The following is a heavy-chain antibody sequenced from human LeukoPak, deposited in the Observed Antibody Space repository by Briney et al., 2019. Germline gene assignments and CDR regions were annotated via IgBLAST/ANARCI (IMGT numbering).Heavy chain of an antibody. CDR1: GGSISSSSYY. J-gene: IGHJ4*02. CDR3: ARGRRLGYCTNGVCLKTVFDY. CDR2: IYYSGST. Sequence: PSETLSLTCTVSGGSISSSSYYWGWVRQPPGKGLEWNGSIYYSGSTYNNPSLKSRVTISVDTSKNQFSLKLSSVTAADTAVYYCARGRRLGYCTNGVCLKTVFDYWGQGTLVTVSS. V-gene: IGHV4-39*01. D-gene: IGHD2-8*01.